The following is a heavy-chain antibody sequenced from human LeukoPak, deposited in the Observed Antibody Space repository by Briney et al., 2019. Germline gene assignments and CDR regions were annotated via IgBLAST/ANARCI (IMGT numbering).Heavy chain of an antibody. CDR3: AKGDYGGNGIDY. CDR1: GFTFSNYG. Sequence: PGGSLRLSCAASGFTFSNYGMSWVRQAPGKGLEWVSAISGSGGSTYYAGSVKGRFTISRDNSSNTVSLQMNSLRAEDTAVYYCAKGDYGGNGIDYWGLGTLVTVSS. D-gene: IGHD4-23*01. CDR2: ISGSGGST. J-gene: IGHJ4*02. V-gene: IGHV3-23*01.